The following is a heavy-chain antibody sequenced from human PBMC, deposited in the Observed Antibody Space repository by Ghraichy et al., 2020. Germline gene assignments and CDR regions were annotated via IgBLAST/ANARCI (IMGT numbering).Heavy chain of an antibody. D-gene: IGHD5-18*01. Sequence: LSLTCAASGFTFSSYWMHWVRQAPGKGLVWVSRINNDGSSTTYADSVKGRFTISRDNAKNSLYLQMNSLRPDDTAVYYCARGGYNYGSNPIDYWGQGTLVIVSS. V-gene: IGHV3-74*01. J-gene: IGHJ4*02. CDR1: GFTFSSYW. CDR3: ARGGYNYGSNPIDY. CDR2: INNDGSST.